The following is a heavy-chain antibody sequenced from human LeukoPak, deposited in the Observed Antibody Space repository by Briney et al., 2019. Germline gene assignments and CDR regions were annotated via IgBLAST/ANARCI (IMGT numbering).Heavy chain of an antibody. Sequence: ASVKVSCKASGFTFTSSAVQWVRQARGQRLEWIGWIVVGSGNTNYAQKFQGRVTITTDESTSTAYMELSSLRSEDTAVYYCARDGGTRRGNDAFDIWGQGTMVTVSS. V-gene: IGHV1-58*01. CDR3: ARDGGTRRGNDAFDI. D-gene: IGHD1-1*01. CDR1: GFTFTSSA. CDR2: IVVGSGNT. J-gene: IGHJ3*02.